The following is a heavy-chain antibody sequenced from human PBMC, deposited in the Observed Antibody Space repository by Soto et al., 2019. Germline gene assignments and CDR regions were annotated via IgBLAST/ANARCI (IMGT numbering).Heavy chain of an antibody. CDR3: AREKTLTAAAGYNWFDP. Sequence: QVQLQESGPGLVKPSQTLSLTCTVSGGSISSGGYYWSWIRQHPGKGLEWIGYIYYSGSTYYNPSLKSRVTIPVDTSKNQFTLKLSSVTAADTAVYYCAREKTLTAAAGYNWFDPWGQGTLVTVSS. CDR1: GGSISSGGYY. CDR2: IYYSGST. V-gene: IGHV4-31*03. J-gene: IGHJ5*02. D-gene: IGHD6-13*01.